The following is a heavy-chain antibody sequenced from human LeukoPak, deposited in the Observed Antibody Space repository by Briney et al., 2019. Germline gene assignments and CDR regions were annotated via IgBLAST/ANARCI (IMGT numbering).Heavy chain of an antibody. CDR1: GFTFTTYG. CDR2: ISYDGNIE. D-gene: IGHD3-10*01. J-gene: IGHJ4*02. V-gene: IGHV3-30*18. Sequence: GRSLRLSCAASGFTFTTYGMHWVRQTPGKGLEWLAVISYDGNIEYYADSVKGRFTISRDNSKSTLYLQMNSLRVEDTAVYYCAKDLSFGSGKSLKWGQGTLVTVSS. CDR3: AKDLSFGSGKSLK.